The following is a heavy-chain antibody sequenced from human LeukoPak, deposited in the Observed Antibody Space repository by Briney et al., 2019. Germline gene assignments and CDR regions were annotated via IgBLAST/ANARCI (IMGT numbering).Heavy chain of an antibody. Sequence: SETLSLTCPVSGGSISSYYWSWIRQPPGQGLEWIGYIYYSGSTNYNPSLKSRVTISVDTSKNQFSLKLSSVTAADTAVYYCAVMDMVANLDAFDIWGQGTMVTVSS. CDR2: IYYSGST. D-gene: IGHD5-12*01. J-gene: IGHJ3*02. CDR1: GGSISSYY. CDR3: AVMDMVANLDAFDI. V-gene: IGHV4-59*01.